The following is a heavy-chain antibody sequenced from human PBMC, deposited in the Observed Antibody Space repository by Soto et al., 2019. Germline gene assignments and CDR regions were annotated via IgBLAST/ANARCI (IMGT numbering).Heavy chain of an antibody. CDR3: ARDPPPNYDHLSTWGRGMDV. D-gene: IGHD3-3*01. CDR2: ISYDGSNK. Sequence: GGSLRLSCAASGFTFSSYAMHWVRQAPGKGLEWVAVISYDGSNKYYADSVKGRFTISRDNSKNTLYLQMNSLRAEDTAVYYCARDPPPNYDHLSTWGRGMDVWGQGTTVTVSS. V-gene: IGHV3-30-3*01. J-gene: IGHJ6*02. CDR1: GFTFSSYA.